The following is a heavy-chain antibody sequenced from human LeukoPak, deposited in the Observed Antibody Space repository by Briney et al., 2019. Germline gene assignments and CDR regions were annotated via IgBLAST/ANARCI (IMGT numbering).Heavy chain of an antibody. V-gene: IGHV3-30*03. J-gene: IGHJ4*02. CDR3: ATERGRFLEWLLYN. CDR1: GFTFDDYG. D-gene: IGHD3-3*01. CDR2: ISYDGSDK. Sequence: GGSLRLSCAASGFTFDDYGMSWVRQAPGKGLEWVALISYDGSDKYYADSVKGRFTISRDSSRNTLYLQMNSLRPDDTAVYYCATERGRFLEWLLYNWGQGTLVTVSS.